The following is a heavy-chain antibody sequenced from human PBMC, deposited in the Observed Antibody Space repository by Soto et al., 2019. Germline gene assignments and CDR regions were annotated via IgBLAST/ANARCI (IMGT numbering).Heavy chain of an antibody. V-gene: IGHV1-18*01. CDR3: ASVAARYILDP. CDR1: AYTLTSYG. J-gene: IGHJ5*02. D-gene: IGHD6-6*01. CDR2: ISAYNGNT. Sequence: GASVKVSCKASAYTLTSYGISWVRQAPGQGLEWMGWISAYNGNTNYAQKLQGRVTMTTDTSTSTAYMELRSLRSDDTAVYYCASVAARYILDPWGQGTLVTVSS.